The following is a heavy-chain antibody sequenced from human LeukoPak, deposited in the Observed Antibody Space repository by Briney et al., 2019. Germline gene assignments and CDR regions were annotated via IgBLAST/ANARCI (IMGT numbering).Heavy chain of an antibody. CDR1: GFTFDDYA. CDR2: ISWNSGSI. CDR3: AKDSSSSWYRDFDY. D-gene: IGHD6-13*01. Sequence: RSLRLSCAASGFTFDDYAMHWVRQAPGKGLEWVSGISWNSGSIGYADSVKGRFTISRDNAKNSLYLQMNSLRAEDTAFYYCAKDSSSSWYRDFDYWGQGTLVTVSS. V-gene: IGHV3-9*01. J-gene: IGHJ4*02.